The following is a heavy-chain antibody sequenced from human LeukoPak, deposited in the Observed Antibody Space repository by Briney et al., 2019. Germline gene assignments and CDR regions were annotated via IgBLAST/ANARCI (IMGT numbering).Heavy chain of an antibody. V-gene: IGHV1-2*02. J-gene: IGHJ3*02. CDR2: INPNSGDT. Sequence: ASVKVSCMASGYTFTAYYIHWLRQAPGQGLEWMGWINPNSGDTSYAQKFQGRVTMTRDTSISTVYMELSSLISDDTAVYYCVRGPNTGAFDIWGQGTMVTVSS. D-gene: IGHD2-8*01. CDR1: GYTFTAYY. CDR3: VRGPNTGAFDI.